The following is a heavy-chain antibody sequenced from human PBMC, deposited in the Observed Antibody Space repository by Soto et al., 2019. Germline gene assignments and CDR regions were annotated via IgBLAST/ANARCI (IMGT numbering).Heavy chain of an antibody. J-gene: IGHJ4*01. D-gene: IGHD1-26*01. CDR2: MSSDGSKI. Sequence: QVQLVESGGGAVQPGESLRLSCVASGFDFTYYAMHWVRQAPGKGLESVAVMSSDGSKIHHTYSVKGRFTLSRANSKNTLYLQMNSLTKEHTSVYFCAKDEGVVATLLLFDYSRHGTLVSVSS. CDR1: GFDFTYYA. V-gene: IGHV3-30*18. CDR3: AKDEGVVATLLLFDY.